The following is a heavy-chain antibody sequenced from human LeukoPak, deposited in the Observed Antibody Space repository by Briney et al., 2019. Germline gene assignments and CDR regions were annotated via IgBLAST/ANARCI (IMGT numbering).Heavy chain of an antibody. V-gene: IGHV3-64D*06. CDR1: GFPFSSYA. J-gene: IGHJ5*02. CDR2: ISSNGGST. Sequence: GGSLRLSCSASGFPFSSYAMHWGRQAPGKGLEYVSAISSNGGSTYYADSVKGRFTISSDNSKNTLYLQMSSLRAEDTAVYYCVTHYGSGSYYADWFDPWGQGTLVTVSS. CDR3: VTHYGSGSYYADWFDP. D-gene: IGHD3-10*01.